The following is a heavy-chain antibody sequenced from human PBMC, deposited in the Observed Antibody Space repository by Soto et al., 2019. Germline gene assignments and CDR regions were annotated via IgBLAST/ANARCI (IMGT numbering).Heavy chain of an antibody. J-gene: IGHJ6*02. Sequence: KTSETLSLTCTISGGSINDYYWSWIRQPPGEGLEWIGYTFYSGATKYNPSLKSRVTISADTSKNQFSLRLGSVTAADTAVYYCARDNFYGPFGMDVWGQGTTITVSS. CDR1: GGSINDYY. CDR3: ARDNFYGPFGMDV. V-gene: IGHV4-59*01. CDR2: TFYSGAT. D-gene: IGHD3-10*01.